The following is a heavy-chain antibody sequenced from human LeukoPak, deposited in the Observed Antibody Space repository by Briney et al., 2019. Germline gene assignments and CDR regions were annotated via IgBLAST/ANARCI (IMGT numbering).Heavy chain of an antibody. CDR3: AREVISSWYKEPLFDY. CDR2: INGDGRNI. V-gene: IGHV3-74*01. J-gene: IGHJ4*02. CDR1: GFTFSSYW. D-gene: IGHD6-13*01. Sequence: GGSLRLSCVASGFTFSSYWMHWVRQDPRKGLVWVSRINGDGRNINYADSVRGRITISRDNAKNTLYLQMNSLRAEDTAVYYCAREVISSWYKEPLFDYWGQGTLVTVSS.